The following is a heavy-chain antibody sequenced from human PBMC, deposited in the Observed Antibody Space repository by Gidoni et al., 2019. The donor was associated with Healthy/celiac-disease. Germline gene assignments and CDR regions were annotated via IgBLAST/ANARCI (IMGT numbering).Heavy chain of an antibody. J-gene: IGHJ4*02. V-gene: IGHV4-38-2*02. CDR1: GYSISSGYY. D-gene: IGHD6-19*01. CDR2: IYHSGST. Sequence: QVQLQESGPGLVKPSEPLSLTCAVSGYSISSGYYWGWIRQPPGKGLEWIGSIYHSGSTYYNPSLKSRVTISVDTSKNQFSLKLSSVTAADTAVYYCARDPSPRYSSGWSDYWGQGTLVTVSS. CDR3: ARDPSPRYSSGWSDY.